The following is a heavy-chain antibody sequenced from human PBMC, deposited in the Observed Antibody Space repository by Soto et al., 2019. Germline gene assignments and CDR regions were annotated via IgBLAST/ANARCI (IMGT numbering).Heavy chain of an antibody. J-gene: IGHJ6*02. CDR3: AREADYDILTGYYPPVYYYYGMDV. V-gene: IGHV1-2*04. CDR2: ISAYSGGT. Sequence: GASVKVSCKASGYTFTSYGISWVRQAPGQGLEWMGWISAYSGGTNYAQKFQGCVTMTRDTSISTAYMELSRLRSDDTAVYYCAREADYDILTGYYPPVYYYYGMDVWGQGTTVTVSS. CDR1: GYTFTSYG. D-gene: IGHD3-9*01.